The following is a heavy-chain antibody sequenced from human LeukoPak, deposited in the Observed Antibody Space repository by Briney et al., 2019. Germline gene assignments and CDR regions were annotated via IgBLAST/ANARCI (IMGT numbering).Heavy chain of an antibody. D-gene: IGHD6-25*01. CDR2: IYYSGST. J-gene: IGHJ6*02. CDR3: ARTGYPYYYYYGMDV. Sequence: SETLSLTCTVSGGSISSYYWSWIRQPPGKGLEWIGYIYYSGSTNYNPSLKSRVTISVDTSKNQFSLKLSSVTAADTAVYYCARTGYPYYYYYGMDVWGQGTTVTVSS. V-gene: IGHV4-59*08. CDR1: GGSISSYY.